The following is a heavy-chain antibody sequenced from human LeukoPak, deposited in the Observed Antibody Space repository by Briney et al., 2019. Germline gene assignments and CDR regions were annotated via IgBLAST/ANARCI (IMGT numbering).Heavy chain of an antibody. CDR3: ARGGYQLLWY. CDR2: IKQDGSEK. V-gene: IGHV3-7*04. J-gene: IGHJ4*02. CDR1: GFTFSTYW. D-gene: IGHD2-2*01. Sequence: PGGSLRLPCAASGFTFSTYWMSWVRQAPGTGLEWVASIKQDGSEKSYVDSVKGRFTISRDNAKNSLYLQMNSLRAEDTAVYYCARGGYQLLWYWGQGTLVTVSS.